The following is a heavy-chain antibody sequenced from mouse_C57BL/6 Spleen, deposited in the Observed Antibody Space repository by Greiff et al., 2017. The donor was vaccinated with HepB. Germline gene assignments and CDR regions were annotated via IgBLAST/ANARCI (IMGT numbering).Heavy chain of an antibody. CDR2: IYPRDGST. CDR3: ARGGVYYGYDDYAMDY. Sequence: QVQLQQSGPELVKPGASVKLSCKASGYTFTSYDINWVKQRPGQGLEWIGWIYPRDGSTKYNEKFKGKATLTVDTSSSPAYMERPSLTSEDSADYCCARGGVYYGYDDYAMDYWGQGTSVTVSS. J-gene: IGHJ4*01. CDR1: GYTFTSYD. D-gene: IGHD2-2*01. V-gene: IGHV1-85*01.